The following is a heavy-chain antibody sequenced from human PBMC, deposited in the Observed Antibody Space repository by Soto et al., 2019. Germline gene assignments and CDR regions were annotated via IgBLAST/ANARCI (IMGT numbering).Heavy chain of an antibody. CDR1: GGTFSSYA. D-gene: IGHD3-22*01. J-gene: IGHJ6*02. CDR2: IIPIFGTA. V-gene: IGHV1-69*13. Sequence: SVKVSCKASGGTFSSYAISWVRQAPGQGLEWMGGIIPIFGTANYAQKFQGRVTITADESTSTAYMELSSLRSEDTAVYYCARSGDYYDSSGYPHPFYGMDVWGQRTSVTVSS. CDR3: ARSGDYYDSSGYPHPFYGMDV.